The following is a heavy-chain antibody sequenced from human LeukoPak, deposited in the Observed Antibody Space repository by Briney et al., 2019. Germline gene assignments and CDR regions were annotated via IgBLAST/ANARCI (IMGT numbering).Heavy chain of an antibody. J-gene: IGHJ4*02. CDR3: ARGADTGSYGSLVYFDY. D-gene: IGHD3-16*01. Sequence: ASVKVSCKASGYTFTSYGISWVRQAPGQGLEWMGLISAYSGKTNFAQKLQGRVTMTTDTSTSTAYMELRSLRSDDTAVYFCARGADTGSYGSLVYFDYWGQGTLVTVSS. CDR2: ISAYSGKT. CDR1: GYTFTSYG. V-gene: IGHV1-18*01.